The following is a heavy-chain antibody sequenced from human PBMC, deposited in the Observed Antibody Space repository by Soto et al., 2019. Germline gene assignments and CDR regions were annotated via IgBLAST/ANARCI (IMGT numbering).Heavy chain of an antibody. CDR3: AKYPTTVGGTSGYWYFDL. V-gene: IGHV3-23*01. CDR2: ISGSGDST. CDR1: GFTFSSYA. J-gene: IGHJ2*01. D-gene: IGHD6-13*01. Sequence: EVQLLESGGNLLQPGGSLRLSCAASGFTFSSYAMSWVRQAPGKGLEWVSGISGSGDSTDYVDSVKGRFAISRDNSKNTLSLQMNSLRADDTAVYYRAKYPTTVGGTSGYWYFDLWGRGTLVTVSS.